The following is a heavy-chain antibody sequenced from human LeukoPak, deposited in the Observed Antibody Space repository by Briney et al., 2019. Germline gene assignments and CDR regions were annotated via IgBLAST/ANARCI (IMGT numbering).Heavy chain of an antibody. J-gene: IGHJ4*02. CDR3: AREGIAAPFPLDY. D-gene: IGHD6-6*01. V-gene: IGHV3-48*01. CDR2: ISSSSSTI. CDR1: GFTFSSYS. Sequence: PGGSLRLSCAASGFTFSSYSMNWVRQAPGKGLEWVSYISSSSSTIYYADSVKGRFTISRDNAKNSLYLQMNSLRAEDTAVYYCAREGIAAPFPLDYWGQGTLVTVSS.